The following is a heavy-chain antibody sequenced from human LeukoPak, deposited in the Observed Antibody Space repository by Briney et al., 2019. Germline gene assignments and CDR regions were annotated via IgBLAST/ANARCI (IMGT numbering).Heavy chain of an antibody. J-gene: IGHJ4*02. Sequence: PGGSLRLSCAASGFTFSSYAISWVRQAPGKGLEWVSAISGGNTYYANSVKGRFTISRDNSKNTLYLQMNSLRAEDTAVYYCAKALDYYDSSGYYDYWGQGTLVTVSS. V-gene: IGHV3-23*01. CDR1: GFTFSSYA. CDR2: ISGGNT. D-gene: IGHD3-22*01. CDR3: AKALDYYDSSGYYDY.